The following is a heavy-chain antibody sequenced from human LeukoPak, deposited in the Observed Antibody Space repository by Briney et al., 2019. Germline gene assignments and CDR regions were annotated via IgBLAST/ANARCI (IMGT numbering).Heavy chain of an antibody. J-gene: IGHJ6*02. Sequence: SVKVSCKASGGTFSSYAISWVRQAPGQGLEWMGRIIPILGIANYAQKFQGRVTITADKSTSTAYMELSSLRSEDTAVYYCARGDSEDYYYGMDVWGQGTTVTVSS. D-gene: IGHD4-11*01. CDR3: ARGDSEDYYYGMDV. V-gene: IGHV1-69*04. CDR2: IIPILGIA. CDR1: GGTFSSYA.